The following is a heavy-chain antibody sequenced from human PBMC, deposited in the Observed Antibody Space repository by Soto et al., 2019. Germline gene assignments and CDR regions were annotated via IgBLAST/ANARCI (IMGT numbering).Heavy chain of an antibody. V-gene: IGHV4-31*03. J-gene: IGHJ4*02. CDR1: GASISRDDYY. D-gene: IGHD3-9*01. Sequence: QVQLQESGPGLVKPSQTLSLTCSVSGASISRDDYYWSWIRQHPGKGLEWIAYIYSSGNSYYNPSLSSRVAIALDTSKNQFSLRLSSVPAADTGVYYCASALTGDYVGFDYWGQGTPATVSS. CDR2: IYSSGNS. CDR3: ASALTGDYVGFDY.